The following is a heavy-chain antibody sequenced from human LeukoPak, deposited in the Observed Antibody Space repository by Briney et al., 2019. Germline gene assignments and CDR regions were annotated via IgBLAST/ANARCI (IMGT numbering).Heavy chain of an antibody. D-gene: IGHD2-21*01. CDR1: GGSISSYY. CDR2: IYYTGNT. CDR3: VRGASGLPVDY. V-gene: IGHV4-59*01. Sequence: PSETLSLTCTLSGGSISSYYWSWIRQPPGKGLEWIGYIYYTGNTNYNPSLKSRVTITVDTSKNLFSPNVNSATAADTAVYYCVRGASGLPVDYWGQGTLVTVSS. J-gene: IGHJ4*02.